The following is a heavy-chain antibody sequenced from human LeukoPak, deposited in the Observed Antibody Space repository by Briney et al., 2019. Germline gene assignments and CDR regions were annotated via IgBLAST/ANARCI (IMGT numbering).Heavy chain of an antibody. V-gene: IGHV3-48*03. CDR2: ISPSGGTI. J-gene: IGHJ5*02. D-gene: IGHD2-2*01. CDR1: GFAFSNYE. Sequence: GGSLRLSCAASGFAFSNYEMNWVRQAPGKGLEWVSYISPSGGTITYADPVKGRFTISRDNAKNSLYLQMNSLGAEDTAVYYCVRVRYCSSTNCHGGWFDPWGQGTLVTVSS. CDR3: VRVRYCSSTNCHGGWFDP.